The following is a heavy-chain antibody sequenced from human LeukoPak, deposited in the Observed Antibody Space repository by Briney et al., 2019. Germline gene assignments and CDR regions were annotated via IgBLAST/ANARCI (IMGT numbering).Heavy chain of an antibody. D-gene: IGHD4-17*01. Sequence: PGGSLSLPCAASGFTFSSYGMHWVRQAPGKGLEWVAVIWYDGSNKYYADSVKGRFTISRDNSKNTLYLQKNSLRAEDTAVYYCARDGGGLYGDYGCYGIDQWGQRTPVTVSS. V-gene: IGHV3-33*01. CDR1: GFTFSSYG. J-gene: IGHJ6*02. CDR2: IWYDGSNK. CDR3: ARDGGGLYGDYGCYGIDQ.